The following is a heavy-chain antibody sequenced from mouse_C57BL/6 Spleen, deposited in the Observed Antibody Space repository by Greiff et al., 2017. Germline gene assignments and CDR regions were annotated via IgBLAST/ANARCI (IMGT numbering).Heavy chain of an antibody. CDR2: IDPSDSYT. CDR1: GYTFTSYW. J-gene: IGHJ1*03. Sequence: QVQLQQPGAELVKPGASVKLSCKASGYTFTSYWMQWVKQRPGQGLEWIGEIDPSDSYTNYNQKFQGKATLTVDKSSSTASMQLSGLTSEGSAVYYCARPPYYYGSPYWYFDVWGTGTTVTVSS. CDR3: ARPPYYYGSPYWYFDV. D-gene: IGHD1-1*01. V-gene: IGHV1-50*01.